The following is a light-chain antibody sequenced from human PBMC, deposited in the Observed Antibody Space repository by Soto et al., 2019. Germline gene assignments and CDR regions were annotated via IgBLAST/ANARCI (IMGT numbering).Light chain of an antibody. CDR2: DVS. Sequence: QSVLTQPASVSGSPGQSITISCTGTSSDVGGYNYVSCYQQHPGKAPKLMIYDVSNRPSGVSNRFSGSKSGNTASLTISGLQAEDEADYYCSSYTSSSTLVFGGGTKVTV. J-gene: IGLJ2*01. CDR3: SSYTSSSTLV. V-gene: IGLV2-14*01. CDR1: SSDVGGYNY.